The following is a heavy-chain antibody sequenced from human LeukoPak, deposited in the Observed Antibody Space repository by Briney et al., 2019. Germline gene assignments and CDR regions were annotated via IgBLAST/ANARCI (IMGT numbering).Heavy chain of an antibody. J-gene: IGHJ4*02. CDR3: ARIHRAEDYVLRYFDWSHYFDY. CDR1: GGSFSGYY. V-gene: IGHV4-34*01. Sequence: SETLSLTCAVYGGSFSGYYWSWIRQPPGKGLEWIGEINHSGSTNYNPSLKSRVTISVDTSKNQFSLKLSSVTAADTAVYYCARIHRAEDYVLRYFDWSHYFDYWGQGTLVTVSS. CDR2: INHSGST. D-gene: IGHD3-9*01.